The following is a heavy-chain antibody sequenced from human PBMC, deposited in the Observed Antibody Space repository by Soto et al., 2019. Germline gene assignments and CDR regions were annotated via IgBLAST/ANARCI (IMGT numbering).Heavy chain of an antibody. J-gene: IGHJ5*01. D-gene: IGHD2-21*01. CDR3: ARDPHGENSTDS. CDR1: GYTFASYG. Sequence: ASVKVSCKASGYTFASYGISWVRQAPGQGLEWMGWISTYNGNTNYAQKLQGRVTMTTDTSTSTAYMELRSLRSDDTAVYYCARDPHGENSTDSWDEGPPVTVSP. CDR2: ISTYNGNT. V-gene: IGHV1-18*01.